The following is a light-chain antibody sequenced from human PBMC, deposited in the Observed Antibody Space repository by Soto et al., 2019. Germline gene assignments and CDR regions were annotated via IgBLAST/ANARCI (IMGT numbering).Light chain of an antibody. CDR1: SSDVGNYNY. Sequence: QSALTQPRSVSGSPGQSVAISCTGTSSDVGNYNYVSWYQQHPGKAPKVIIYDVNKRPSGVPDRFSGSKSGNTASLTISGLQAEDVADYYCCSYAGSPYVFGTGTKVTVL. CDR2: DVN. CDR3: CSYAGSPYV. V-gene: IGLV2-11*01. J-gene: IGLJ1*01.